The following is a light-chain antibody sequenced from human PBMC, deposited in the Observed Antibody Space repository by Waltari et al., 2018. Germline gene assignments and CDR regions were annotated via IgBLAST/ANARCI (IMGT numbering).Light chain of an antibody. CDR2: DDD. J-gene: IGLJ3*02. CDR3: QVYDRDTSRAA. Sequence: YQQKPGQGPVLVIYDDDARPSGIPERFSGSNSGKAATLIISGVEAGDEADYYCQVYDRDTSRAAFAGGTKLTVL. V-gene: IGLV3-21*02.